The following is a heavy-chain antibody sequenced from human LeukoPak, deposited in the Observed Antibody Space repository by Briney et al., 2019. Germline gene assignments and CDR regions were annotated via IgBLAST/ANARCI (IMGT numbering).Heavy chain of an antibody. V-gene: IGHV3-33*01. D-gene: IGHD6-6*01. CDR1: GFTFSNHG. Sequence: PGGSLRLSCAASGFTFSNHGMHWVRQAPGKGLEWVANIWYDGSKEYYADTVKGRFTISRDISKNTLYRQMNSLRAEDTAVYYCARDLAAARLDFRGQGTLVTVSS. J-gene: IGHJ4*02. CDR2: IWYDGSKE. CDR3: ARDLAAARLDF.